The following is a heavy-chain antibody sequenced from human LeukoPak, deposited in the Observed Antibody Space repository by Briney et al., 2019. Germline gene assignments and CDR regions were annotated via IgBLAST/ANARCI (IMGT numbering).Heavy chain of an antibody. CDR1: GFTFSSYA. D-gene: IGHD3-3*01. Sequence: GGSLRLSCAASGFTFSSYAMYWVRQAPGKGLEWVAVISYDGSNKYYADSVKGRFTISRDNSKNTLYLQMNSLRAEDTAVYYCARAAYYDLWSSLDIWGQGTMVTVSS. J-gene: IGHJ3*02. CDR3: ARAAYYDLWSSLDI. CDR2: ISYDGSNK. V-gene: IGHV3-30-3*01.